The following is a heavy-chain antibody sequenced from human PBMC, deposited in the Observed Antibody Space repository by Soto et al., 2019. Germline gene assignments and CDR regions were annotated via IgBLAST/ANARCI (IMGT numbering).Heavy chain of an antibody. CDR1: GGTFSSYA. CDR3: ARSQGSSTSLEIYYYYYYGMDV. V-gene: IGHV1-69*01. Sequence: QVQLVQSGAEAKKPGSSVKVSCKASGGTFSSYAISWVRQAPGQGLEWMGGIIPLSGTANYAQKFQGRVTITADESTSTAYMELSSLRSEDTAVYYCARSQGSSTSLEIYYYYYYGMDVWGQGTTVTVSS. J-gene: IGHJ6*02. D-gene: IGHD2-2*01. CDR2: IIPLSGTA.